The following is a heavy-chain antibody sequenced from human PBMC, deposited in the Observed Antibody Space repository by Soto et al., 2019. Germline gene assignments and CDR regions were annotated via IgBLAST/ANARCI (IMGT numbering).Heavy chain of an antibody. J-gene: IGHJ6*02. Sequence: VQLVQSGAEVTKPGSSVTVSCKASGGTFSSYAISWVRQAPGQGLEWMGGIIPIFGTANYAQKFQGRVTITADESTSTAYMELSSLRSEDTAVYYCARVRRYCSSTSCYGPSYYYYGMDVWGQGTTVTVSS. D-gene: IGHD2-2*01. CDR1: GGTFSSYA. CDR2: IIPIFGTA. V-gene: IGHV1-69*01. CDR3: ARVRRYCSSTSCYGPSYYYYGMDV.